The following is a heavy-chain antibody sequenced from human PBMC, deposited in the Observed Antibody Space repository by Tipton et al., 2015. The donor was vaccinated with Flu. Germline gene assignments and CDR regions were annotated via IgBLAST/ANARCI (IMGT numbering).Heavy chain of an antibody. J-gene: IGHJ4*02. D-gene: IGHD5-12*01. Sequence: TLSLTCTVSGGSFTSGGYYWSWIRQQPGKGLEWIGHIHYTGITYYNPSLKSRVTISIDASKNQFSLNLNSVTAADTVVYYCARDGYSAYDFTDWGQGTLVTVSS. CDR1: GGSFTSGGYY. V-gene: IGHV4-31*03. CDR2: IHYTGIT. CDR3: ARDGYSAYDFTD.